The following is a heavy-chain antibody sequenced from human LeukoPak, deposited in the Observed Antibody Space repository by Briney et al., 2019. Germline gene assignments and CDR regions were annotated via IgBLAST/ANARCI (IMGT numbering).Heavy chain of an antibody. CDR3: ASSVIAAAGSHYYYYYYMDV. Sequence: SETLSLTCAVYGGSFSGYYWSWIRQPPGKGLEWIGYIYYSGSTNYNPSLKSRVTISVDTSKNQFSLKLSSVTAADTAVYYCASSVIAAAGSHYYYYYYMDVWGKGTTVTVSS. CDR2: IYYSGST. CDR1: GGSFSGYY. V-gene: IGHV4-59*01. D-gene: IGHD6-13*01. J-gene: IGHJ6*03.